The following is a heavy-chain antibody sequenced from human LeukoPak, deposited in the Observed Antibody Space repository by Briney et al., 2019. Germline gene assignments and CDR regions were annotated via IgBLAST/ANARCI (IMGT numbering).Heavy chain of an antibody. CDR3: ARWAPQYYFDY. V-gene: IGHV3-21*01. CDR1: GFTFSSYS. Sequence: GGSLRLSCAASGFTFSSYSMNWVRQAPGKGLEWVSSISHNSGYTSYAESVKGRFTISRDNAKNSLYLQMNSLRAEDTAVYYCARWAPQYYFDYWGQGTLVTVSS. CDR2: ISHNSGYT. J-gene: IGHJ4*02.